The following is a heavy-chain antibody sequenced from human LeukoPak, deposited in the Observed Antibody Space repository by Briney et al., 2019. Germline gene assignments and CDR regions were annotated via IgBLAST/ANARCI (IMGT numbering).Heavy chain of an antibody. CDR3: ASHSIGGSHPTYGAFDI. Sequence: GESLKIPCRGSGDSFTSNWIGWVGQMPGKGLGWVGIRYPGYSATRYSPSFQGQVTISAHNSITTAYLQCRSLKAPDTAIYSCASHSIGGSHPTYGAFDIWGQGTLVTVSS. CDR2: RYPGYSAT. CDR1: GDSFTSNW. V-gene: IGHV5-51*01. D-gene: IGHD3-10*01. J-gene: IGHJ3*02.